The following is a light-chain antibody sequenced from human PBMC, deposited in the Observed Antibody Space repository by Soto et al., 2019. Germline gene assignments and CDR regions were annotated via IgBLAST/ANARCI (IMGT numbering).Light chain of an antibody. CDR1: SSDVGGYNY. CDR3: SSYIRSSTYV. CDR2: EVS. V-gene: IGLV2-14*01. J-gene: IGLJ1*01. Sequence: QSALTQPASVSGSPGQSITISCTGTSSDVGGYNYVSWYQQHPGKAPKLMIYEVSTRPSRVANRFSGSKSGNTASLTISGLQAEDEADYYCSSYIRSSTYVFGTGTKLTVL.